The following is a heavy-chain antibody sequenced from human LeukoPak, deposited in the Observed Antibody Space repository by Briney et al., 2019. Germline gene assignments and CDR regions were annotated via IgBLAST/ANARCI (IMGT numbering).Heavy chain of an antibody. V-gene: IGHV3-53*01. Sequence: GGSLRLSCAASGFTVSSNYMSWVRQAPGKGLEWVSVIYSGGSTYYADSMKGRFTISRDNSKNTLYLQMNSLRAEDTAVYYCARGAPYCSSTSCYVNWFDPWGQGTLVTVSS. J-gene: IGHJ5*02. CDR1: GFTVSSNY. D-gene: IGHD2-2*01. CDR2: IYSGGST. CDR3: ARGAPYCSSTSCYVNWFDP.